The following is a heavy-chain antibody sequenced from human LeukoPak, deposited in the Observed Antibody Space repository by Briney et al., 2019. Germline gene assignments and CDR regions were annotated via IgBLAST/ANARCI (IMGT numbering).Heavy chain of an antibody. CDR1: GYTFTSYD. D-gene: IGHD3-16*02. Sequence: ASVKVSCKASGYTFTSYDINWVRQATGQGLEWMGWMNPNSGNTGYAQKFQGRVTMTRNTSISTAYMELSSLRSEDTAVYYCARVRGSLRLGELSFDYWGQGTLVTVSS. V-gene: IGHV1-8*01. J-gene: IGHJ4*02. CDR3: ARVRGSLRLGELSFDY. CDR2: MNPNSGNT.